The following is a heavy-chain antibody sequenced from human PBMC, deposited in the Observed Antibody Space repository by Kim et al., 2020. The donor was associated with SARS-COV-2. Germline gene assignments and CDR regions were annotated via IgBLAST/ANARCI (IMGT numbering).Heavy chain of an antibody. Sequence: SETLSLTCTVSGGSISSYYWSWIRQPPGKGLEWIGYIYYSGSTNYNPSLKSRVTISVDTSKNQFSLKLSSVTAADTAVYYCARGKMVAAAGLDSWGQGTL. CDR2: IYYSGST. CDR1: GGSISSYY. D-gene: IGHD6-13*01. CDR3: ARGKMVAAAGLDS. J-gene: IGHJ4*02. V-gene: IGHV4-59*13.